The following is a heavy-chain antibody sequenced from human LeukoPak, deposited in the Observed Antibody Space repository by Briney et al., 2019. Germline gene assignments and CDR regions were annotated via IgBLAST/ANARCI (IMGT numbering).Heavy chain of an antibody. J-gene: IGHJ1*01. Sequence: TGGSLRLSCAASGFTFSDYYMSWIRQAPGKGLGWISYISSSSRIIYYADSVKGRFTISRDNAQSSMYLQMNSLRAEDTAVYYCARANYGGNPRYFQHWGQGTLVTVSS. V-gene: IGHV3-11*01. CDR2: ISSSSRII. CDR3: ARANYGGNPRYFQH. D-gene: IGHD4-23*01. CDR1: GFTFSDYY.